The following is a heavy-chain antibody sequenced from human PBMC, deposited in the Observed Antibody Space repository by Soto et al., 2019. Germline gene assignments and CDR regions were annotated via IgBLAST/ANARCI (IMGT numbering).Heavy chain of an antibody. CDR2: IIPILGIA. D-gene: IGHD3-3*01. Sequence: GASVKVSCKASGGTFSSYSISWVRQAPGQGLEWMGRIIPILGIANYAQKFQGRVTITADKSTSTAYMELSSLRSEDTAVYYCARLNDFWSGFDYWGQGTLVTVSS. CDR1: GGTFSSYS. CDR3: ARLNDFWSGFDY. J-gene: IGHJ4*02. V-gene: IGHV1-69*02.